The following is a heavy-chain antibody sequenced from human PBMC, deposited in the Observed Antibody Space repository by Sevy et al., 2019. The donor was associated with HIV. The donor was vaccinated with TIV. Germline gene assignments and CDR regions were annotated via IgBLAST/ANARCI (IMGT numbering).Heavy chain of an antibody. CDR2: IRYDGSSK. Sequence: GGSLRLSCAASGFTFSSYGMHWVRQAPGKGLEWVAFIRYDGSSKYYADSVKGRFTISRDNSKNTLYLQMNSLRAEDTAEYYCAKDRAYGSGSYYYGMDVWGQGTTVTVSS. J-gene: IGHJ6*02. CDR1: GFTFSSYG. CDR3: AKDRAYGSGSYYYGMDV. V-gene: IGHV3-30*02. D-gene: IGHD1-26*01.